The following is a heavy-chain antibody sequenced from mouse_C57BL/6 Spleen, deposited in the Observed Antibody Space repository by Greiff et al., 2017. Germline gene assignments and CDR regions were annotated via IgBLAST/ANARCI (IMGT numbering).Heavy chain of an antibody. V-gene: IGHV1-82*01. CDR2: IYPGDGDT. D-gene: IGHD1-1*01. CDR1: GYAFSSSW. Sequence: QVQLQQSGPELVKPGASVKISCKASGYAFSSSWMNWVKQRPGKGLEWIGRIYPGDGDTNYNGKFKGKATLTADKSSSTAYMQLSSLTSEDSAVYFCAIITTGNFDYWGQGTTLTVSS. J-gene: IGHJ2*01. CDR3: AIITTGNFDY.